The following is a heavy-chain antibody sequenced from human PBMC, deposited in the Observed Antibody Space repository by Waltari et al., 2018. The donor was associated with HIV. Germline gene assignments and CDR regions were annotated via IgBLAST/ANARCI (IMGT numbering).Heavy chain of an antibody. V-gene: IGHV3-23*01. Sequence: EVQLLESGGGLVQPGGSLRLSCAASGFTFSSYAMSWVRQAPGKGLEWVSAISGGGVSTYYADAVKGRFTISRDNSKNTLYLQMNSLRAEDTAVYYCAKPHDSSGYPFDYWGQGTLVTVSS. J-gene: IGHJ4*02. CDR3: AKPHDSSGYPFDY. D-gene: IGHD3-22*01. CDR1: GFTFSSYA. CDR2: ISGGGVST.